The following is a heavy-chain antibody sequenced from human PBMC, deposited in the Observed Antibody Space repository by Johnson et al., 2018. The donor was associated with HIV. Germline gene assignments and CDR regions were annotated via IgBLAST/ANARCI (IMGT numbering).Heavy chain of an antibody. J-gene: IGHJ3*02. D-gene: IGHD6-13*01. CDR2: ISYDGNIK. V-gene: IGHV3-30-3*02. Sequence: QVQLVESGGGVVQPGRSLRLSCAASGFTLSSYAMHWVRQAPGKGLEWVAVISYDGNIKYYADSVKGRFTISRDNSKNTLYLQMNSLRAEDTAVYYCAKCIWGSSLIDAFDIWGQGTMVTVSS. CDR1: GFTLSSYA. CDR3: AKCIWGSSLIDAFDI.